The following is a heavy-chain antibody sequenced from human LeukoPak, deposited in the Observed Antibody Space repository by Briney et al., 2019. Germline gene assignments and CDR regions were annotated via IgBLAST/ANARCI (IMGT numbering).Heavy chain of an antibody. V-gene: IGHV3-64*01. D-gene: IGHD1-26*01. J-gene: IGHJ4*02. CDR1: GFTFSNYA. Sequence: GGSLRLSCAASGFTFSNYAMHWVRQRPGKGLEYVSGISSTGGSTHYANSVKGRFTISRDNSKNTLYFQMGNLRAEDMAVYYCAGVSDGSYYYYWGQGTLVTVSS. CDR2: ISSTGGST. CDR3: AGVSDGSYYYY.